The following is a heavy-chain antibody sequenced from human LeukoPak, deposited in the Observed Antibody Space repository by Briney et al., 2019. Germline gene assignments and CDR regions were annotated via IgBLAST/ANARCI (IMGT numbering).Heavy chain of an antibody. CDR1: GFSLNSFY. Sequence: GASVKVSCRAIGFSLNSFYVHWLRQAAGQRLEWMGWINPNSGDTNYAQKFQGRVTMTRDTSTCTLYMELSRLRSEDTAIYYCARDAYDSTGSDPWGQGTVLSVS. CDR2: INPNSGDT. V-gene: IGHV1-2*02. J-gene: IGHJ5*02. CDR3: ARDAYDSTGSDP. D-gene: IGHD3-22*01.